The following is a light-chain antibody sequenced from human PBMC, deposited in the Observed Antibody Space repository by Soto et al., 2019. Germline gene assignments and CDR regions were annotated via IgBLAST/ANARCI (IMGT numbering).Light chain of an antibody. CDR3: QQRSSWPVT. V-gene: IGKV3-11*01. CDR2: DVS. Sequence: EIVLTQAPATLSLSPGERATLSCRASQSVNIYLAWYQQRPGQAPRLLIYDVSNRATGIPARFSGSGSGTDFTLPISSLEPEDFAVYYCQQRSSWPVTFGGGTKVEIK. CDR1: QSVNIY. J-gene: IGKJ4*01.